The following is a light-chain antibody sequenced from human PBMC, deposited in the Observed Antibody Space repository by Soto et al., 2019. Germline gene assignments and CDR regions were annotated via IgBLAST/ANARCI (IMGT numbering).Light chain of an antibody. CDR3: SSYACSTTRYL. CDR2: EVT. J-gene: IGLJ1*01. V-gene: IGLV2-8*01. Sequence: ALPHPPPPPGSPGQSVTIPSPGTNINVGSYNFVSWYQQHPGKAPNLLIYEVTKRPSGVPDRFSGSKSGNTACLTVSGLQAEDEGVYYCSSYACSTTRYLFGSGTKVTV. CDR1: NINVGSYNF.